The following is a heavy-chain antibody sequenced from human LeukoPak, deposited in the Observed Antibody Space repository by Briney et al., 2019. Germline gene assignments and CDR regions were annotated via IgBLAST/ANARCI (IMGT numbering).Heavy chain of an antibody. CDR1: GYTFTGYY. CDR3: ARGDGQIAAAGTGWFDP. J-gene: IGHJ5*02. Sequence: ASVKISCKASGYTFTGYYMHWVRQAPGQGLEWMGWINPNSGGTNYAQKFQGWVTMTRDTSISTAYMELSRLRSDDTAVYYCARGDGQIAAAGTGWFDPWGQGTLVTVSS. D-gene: IGHD6-13*01. V-gene: IGHV1-2*04. CDR2: INPNSGGT.